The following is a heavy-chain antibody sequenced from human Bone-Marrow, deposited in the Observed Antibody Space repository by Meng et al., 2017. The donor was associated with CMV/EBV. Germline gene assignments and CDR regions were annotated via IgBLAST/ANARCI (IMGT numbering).Heavy chain of an antibody. V-gene: IGHV4-59*01. CDR1: GGSFSGYY. CDR2: IYYSGST. J-gene: IGHJ4*02. Sequence: GSLRLSCAVYGGSFSGYYWSWIRQPPGKGLEWIGYIYYSGSTNYNPSLKSRVTISVDTSKNQFSLKLSSVTAADTAVYYCASSGYSGYDWYFDYWVQGTLVTVSS. CDR3: ASSGYSGYDWYFDY. D-gene: IGHD5-12*01.